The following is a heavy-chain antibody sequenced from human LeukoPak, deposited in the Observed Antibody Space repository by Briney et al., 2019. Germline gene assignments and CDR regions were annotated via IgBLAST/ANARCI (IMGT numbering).Heavy chain of an antibody. CDR2: IKQDGSEK. J-gene: IGHJ4*02. CDR3: ARDTGGGYSCYDC. D-gene: IGHD5-18*01. CDR1: GFTFSSYW. V-gene: IGHV3-7*01. Sequence: GGSLRPSCAASGFTFSSYWMTWIRQAPGKGLEWVANIKQDGSEKYYVDSVKGRFTISRDNAKNSLYLQMNSLRAEDTAVYYCARDTGGGYSCYDCWGQGTLVTVSS.